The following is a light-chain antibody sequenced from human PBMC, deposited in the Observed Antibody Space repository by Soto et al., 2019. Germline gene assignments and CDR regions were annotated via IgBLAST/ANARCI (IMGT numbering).Light chain of an antibody. J-gene: IGKJ5*01. CDR1: QSVSSSY. CDR2: GAS. CDR3: QKYGSSPPIT. V-gene: IGKV3-20*01. Sequence: EIVLTQSPDTLSLYPGERATLSCMASQSVSSSYLAWYQQKPGQAPRLLIYGASSRATGIPDRFSGSGSGTDFTLTISRLEPEDFAVYYCQKYGSSPPITFGQGTRLEIK.